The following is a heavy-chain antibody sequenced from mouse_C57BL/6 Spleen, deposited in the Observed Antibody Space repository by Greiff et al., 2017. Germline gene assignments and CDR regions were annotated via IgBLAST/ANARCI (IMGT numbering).Heavy chain of an antibody. CDR3: ARYYGSSYDY. J-gene: IGHJ2*01. CDR2: IYPRSGNT. V-gene: IGHV1-81*01. Sequence: QVQLQQSGAELARPGASVKLSCKASGYTFTSYGISWVKQRTGQGLEWIGEIYPRSGNTYYNEKFKGKATLTADKSSSTAYMELRSLTSEDSAVYFCARYYGSSYDYWRQGTTLTVSS. CDR1: GYTFTSYG. D-gene: IGHD1-1*01.